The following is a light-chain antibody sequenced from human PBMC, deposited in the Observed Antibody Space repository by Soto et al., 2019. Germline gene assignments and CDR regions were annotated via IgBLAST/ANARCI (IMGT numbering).Light chain of an antibody. Sequence: IHKTQSPPTLYASVGGRGTITCLSCQSISSWVAWYQHKPGTAPKLLIFAASRLQTGVPLRFSGSGSGTNFTLTISNLHPEDFATYSCQQTYRIPLTFGGGTKVDI. CDR1: QSISSW. CDR2: AAS. J-gene: IGKJ4*01. CDR3: QQTYRIPLT. V-gene: IGKV1-5*01.